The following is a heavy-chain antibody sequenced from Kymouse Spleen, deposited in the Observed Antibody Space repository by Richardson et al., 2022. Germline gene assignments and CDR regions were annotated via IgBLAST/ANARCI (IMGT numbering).Heavy chain of an antibody. J-gene: IGHJ4*02. CDR3: AREGYNWNPFDY. D-gene: IGHD1-20*01,IGHD1-7*01. CDR2: ISSSSSYI. CDR1: GFTFSSYS. V-gene: IGHV3-21*03. Sequence: EVQLVESGGGLVKPGGSLRLSCAASGFTFSSYSMNWVRQAPGKGLEWVSSISSSSSYIYYADSVKGRFTISRDNAKNSLYLQMNSLRAEDTAVYYCAREGYNWNPFDYWGQGTLVTVSS.